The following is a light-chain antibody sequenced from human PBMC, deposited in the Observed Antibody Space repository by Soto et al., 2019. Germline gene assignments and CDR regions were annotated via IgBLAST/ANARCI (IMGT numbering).Light chain of an antibody. V-gene: IGKV3-20*01. CDR3: QQYGSSGT. Sequence: EIVLTRSPFTLSLSPLGRSALCVRASQSVSNNYLAWYQQKPGQAPRLLIYGASNRATGIPDRFSGSGSGTDFTLTISRLEPEDFAVYYCQQYGSSGTFGQGTKVDIK. CDR2: GAS. J-gene: IGKJ1*01. CDR1: QSVSNNY.